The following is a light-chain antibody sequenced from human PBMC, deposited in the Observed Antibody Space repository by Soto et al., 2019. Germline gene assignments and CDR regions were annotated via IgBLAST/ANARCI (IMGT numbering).Light chain of an antibody. CDR3: QQYDNLLFT. J-gene: IGKJ3*01. Sequence: DIQMTQSPSSLPASVGDRVTITCQASQDISNYLNWYQQKPGKAPKLLIYDASNLETGVPSRFSGSGSGTDFTFTISSLQPEDIATYYCQQYDNLLFTFGPGTKVDIK. CDR2: DAS. V-gene: IGKV1-33*01. CDR1: QDISNY.